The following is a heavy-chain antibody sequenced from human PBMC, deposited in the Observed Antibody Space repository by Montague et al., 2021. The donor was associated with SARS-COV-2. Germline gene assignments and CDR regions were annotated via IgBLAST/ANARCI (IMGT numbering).Heavy chain of an antibody. V-gene: IGHV4-4*09. D-gene: IGHD2/OR15-2a*01. Sequence: SETLSLTCTVSSGSLSNHYWSWIRQSPDKGLEWIGYMYETGNMIYNPSLRSRVSISADTSKSQFSLRLTSVTAADSARYYRARNMAYWGQGVLVTV. CDR2: MYETGNM. CDR3: ARNMAY. CDR1: SGSLSNHY. J-gene: IGHJ4*02.